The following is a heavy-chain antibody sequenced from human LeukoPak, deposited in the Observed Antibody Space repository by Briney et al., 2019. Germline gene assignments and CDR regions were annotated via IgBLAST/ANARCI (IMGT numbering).Heavy chain of an antibody. Sequence: SETLSLTCAVSGGSISSGGYSWSWIRQPPGKGLEWIGYIYHSGSTYYNPSLKSRVAISVDRSKNQFSLKLSSVTAADTAVYYCAREGGYSGYELQYWGQGTLVTVSS. D-gene: IGHD5-12*01. CDR2: IYHSGST. J-gene: IGHJ4*02. CDR3: AREGGYSGYELQY. V-gene: IGHV4-30-2*01. CDR1: GGSISSGGYS.